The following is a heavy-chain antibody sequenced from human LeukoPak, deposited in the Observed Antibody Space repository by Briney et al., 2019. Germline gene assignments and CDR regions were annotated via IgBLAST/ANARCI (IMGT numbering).Heavy chain of an antibody. J-gene: IGHJ6*03. Sequence: SGYSXTSYXXXWXRXMPXXGXXWMGIIYPGDSDTRYSPSFQGQVTISADKSINTAYLEWSSLKASDTAIYYCARQGAAGKYYYYYMDVWGKGTTVTVSS. CDR1: GYSXTSYX. CDR2: IYPGDSDT. D-gene: IGHD6-13*01. CDR3: ARQGAAGKYYYYYMDV. V-gene: IGHV5-51*01.